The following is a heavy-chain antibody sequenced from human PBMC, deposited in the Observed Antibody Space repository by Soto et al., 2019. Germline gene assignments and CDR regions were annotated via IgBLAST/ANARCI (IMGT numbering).Heavy chain of an antibody. CDR1: GGTFSSYT. Sequence: QVQLVQSGTEVKKPGSSVKVSCKASGGTFSSYTISWVRQAPGQGLEWMGRIIPILGIANYAQKFQGRVTSTADKSTSTAYMELSSLRSEDTAVYYCTSYSSSWSPFDYWGQGTLVTVSS. V-gene: IGHV1-69*02. CDR3: TSYSSSWSPFDY. D-gene: IGHD6-13*01. J-gene: IGHJ4*02. CDR2: IIPILGIA.